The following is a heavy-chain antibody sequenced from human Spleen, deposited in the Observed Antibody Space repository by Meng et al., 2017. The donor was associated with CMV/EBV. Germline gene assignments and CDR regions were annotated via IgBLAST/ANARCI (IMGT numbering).Heavy chain of an antibody. CDR3: ARALGDFFAPVDY. CDR2: ISYDGSNK. Sequence: AASGFNFSSYAMHWVRQAPGKGLEWVAVISYDGSNKYYADSVKGRFTISRDNSKNTLYLQMNSLRAEDTAVYYCARALGDFFAPVDYWGQGTLVTVSS. CDR1: GFNFSSYA. D-gene: IGHD3-16*01. J-gene: IGHJ4*02. V-gene: IGHV3-30*04.